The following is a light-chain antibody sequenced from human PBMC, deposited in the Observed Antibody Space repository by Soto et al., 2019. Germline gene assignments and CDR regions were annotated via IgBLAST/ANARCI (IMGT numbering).Light chain of an antibody. J-gene: IGLJ1*01. CDR1: SSDVGGYNY. Sequence: QAVVTQPASVSGSPGQSITISCTGTSSDVGGYNYVSWYQQHPGKAPKLTIYDVSNRPSGVSNRFSGSKSGNTASLTISGLQAEDEADYYCSSYTSSSTLYVFGTGTKLTVL. CDR2: DVS. V-gene: IGLV2-14*01. CDR3: SSYTSSSTLYV.